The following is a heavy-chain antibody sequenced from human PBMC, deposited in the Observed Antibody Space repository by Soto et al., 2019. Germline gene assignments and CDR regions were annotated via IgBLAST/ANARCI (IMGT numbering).Heavy chain of an antibody. Sequence: QVQLVQSGAKVKKPGSSVRVSSKAPGATFGTFVIICLGQAPGQGLEWMGGIIPIFGTPNYAQKFQGRVTITADESTSTAYMELSRLRSDDTAVYYCARDRDDYGSGNYYNRIDFWGQGTLVTVSS. D-gene: IGHD3-10*01. CDR1: GATFGTFV. CDR2: IIPIFGTP. CDR3: ARDRDDYGSGNYYNRIDF. V-gene: IGHV1-69*01. J-gene: IGHJ4*02.